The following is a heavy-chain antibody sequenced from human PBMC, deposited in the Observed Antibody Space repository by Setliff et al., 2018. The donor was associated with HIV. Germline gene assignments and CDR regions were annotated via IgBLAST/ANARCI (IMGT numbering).Heavy chain of an antibody. CDR1: GAPFSGFH. J-gene: IGHJ5*02. Sequence: SETLSLTCAVYGAPFSGFHWGWIRQSPGKGLEWFGEIDHSGSNKYNPSLKSRVTLSVDTSKNQFSLKIDSVIASDTAVYFCARVGTTVSTRETYKWFDPWGQGTLVTVSS. CDR2: IDHSGSN. D-gene: IGHD4-17*01. CDR3: ARVGTTVSTRETYKWFDP. V-gene: IGHV4-34*01.